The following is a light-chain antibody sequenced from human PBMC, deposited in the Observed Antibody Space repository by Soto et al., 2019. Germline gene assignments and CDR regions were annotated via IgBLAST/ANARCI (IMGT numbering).Light chain of an antibody. Sequence: QSALTQPASVSGSPGQSITISCTGTSSDVGGYNYVSWYQQHPSKAPKLMIYEVSNRPSGVSNRFSGSKSGNTASLTISGLQAEDEADCYCSSYTSSCILELVFGGGTMLTVL. CDR1: SSDVGGYNY. CDR2: EVS. CDR3: SSYTSSCILELV. V-gene: IGLV2-14*01. J-gene: IGLJ2*01.